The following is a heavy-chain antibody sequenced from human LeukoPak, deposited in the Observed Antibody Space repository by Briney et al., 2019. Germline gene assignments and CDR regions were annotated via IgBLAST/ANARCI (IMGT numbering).Heavy chain of an antibody. CDR3: ASAHDYGGNSLVEY. D-gene: IGHD4-23*01. Sequence: ASVKVSCKASGYTFTSYDINWVRQATGQGLEWMGWMNPNSGSTGYAQKFQGRVTMTRNTSISTAYMELSSLRAEDTAVYYCASAHDYGGNSLVEYWGQGTLVTVSS. CDR2: MNPNSGST. CDR1: GYTFTSYD. V-gene: IGHV1-8*01. J-gene: IGHJ4*02.